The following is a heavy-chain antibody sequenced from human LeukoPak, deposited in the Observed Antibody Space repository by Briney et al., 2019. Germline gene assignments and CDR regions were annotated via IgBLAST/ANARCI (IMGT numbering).Heavy chain of an antibody. CDR1: GFTFTSYA. Sequence: GGSLRLSCAASGFTFTSYAMSWVRQAPGKGLEWVSAISGGGGTTYFADSVKGRFTISRDNSNNTLYLQMNSLRVEDTAVYYCAKGPHYYGSGSYLDHWGQGTLVTVSS. V-gene: IGHV3-23*01. D-gene: IGHD3-10*01. CDR2: ISGGGGTT. J-gene: IGHJ4*02. CDR3: AKGPHYYGSGSYLDH.